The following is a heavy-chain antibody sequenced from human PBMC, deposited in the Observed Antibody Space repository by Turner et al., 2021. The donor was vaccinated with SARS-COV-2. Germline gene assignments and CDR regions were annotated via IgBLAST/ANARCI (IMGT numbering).Heavy chain of an antibody. D-gene: IGHD2-2*02. V-gene: IGHV3-66*02. J-gene: IGHJ4*02. CDR1: GFTVSSSY. CDR2: TNSAVTT. Sequence: ELQLGESGGGLVQTGESLRRSCAASGFTVSSSYMSWVRQAPGKGLEWVSLTNSAVTTYYDDSVKGRFTISRDNAKNKLYLQMNSLRAEDTAVYYCAVPNCSSTSCYSLFGRWGQGTLVTVSS. CDR3: AVPNCSSTSCYSLFGR.